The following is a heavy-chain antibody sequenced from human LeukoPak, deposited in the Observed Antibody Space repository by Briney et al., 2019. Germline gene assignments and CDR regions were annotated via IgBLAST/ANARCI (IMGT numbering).Heavy chain of an antibody. CDR2: ISGSAGST. J-gene: IGHJ4*02. CDR1: GFTFNNYV. CDR3: VKGPERGCLDY. D-gene: IGHD1-14*01. Sequence: QPGGSLRLSCAVSGFTFNNYVMSWVRQAPGKGLEWVSTISGSAGSTFYADSVKGRFTISRDNSKSTLYLQMNSLRAEDTAAYYCVKGPERGCLDYWGQGTLVTVSS. V-gene: IGHV3-23*01.